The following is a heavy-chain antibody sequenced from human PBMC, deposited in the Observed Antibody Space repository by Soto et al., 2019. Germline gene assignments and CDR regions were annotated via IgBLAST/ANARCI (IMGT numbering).Heavy chain of an antibody. CDR3: ARDVPGSGVTFWDY. D-gene: IGHD2-15*01. Sequence: QIQLVQSGAEMKKPGASVKVSCKPSGYTFTHYGVSWLRQAPGQGLVWMGWISAYNGNTDYAHKFQGRVALTTDTSTSTAYMELRGLSPDDTDVYYCARDVPGSGVTFWDYWGKGTLVTVSS. CDR2: ISAYNGNT. CDR1: GYTFTHYG. J-gene: IGHJ4*02. V-gene: IGHV1-18*04.